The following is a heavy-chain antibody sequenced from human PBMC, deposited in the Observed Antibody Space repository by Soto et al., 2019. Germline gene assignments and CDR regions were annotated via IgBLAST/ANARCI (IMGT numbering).Heavy chain of an antibody. J-gene: IGHJ3*02. Sequence: QVQLVESGGGVVQPGRSLRLSCAASGFTFSSYAMHWVRQAPGKGLEWVAVISYDGSNKYYADSVKGRFTISRDNSKNALYLQMNSLRAGDTAVYYCAGDYYDSSGDAFDIWGQGTMVTVSS. D-gene: IGHD3-22*01. CDR1: GFTFSSYA. V-gene: IGHV3-30-3*01. CDR3: AGDYYDSSGDAFDI. CDR2: ISYDGSNK.